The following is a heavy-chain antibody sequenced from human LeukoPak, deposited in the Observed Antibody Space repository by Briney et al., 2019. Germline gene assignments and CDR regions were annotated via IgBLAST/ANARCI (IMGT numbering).Heavy chain of an antibody. J-gene: IGHJ6*02. V-gene: IGHV3-73*01. CDR3: AKAMIVVVNYYYYGMDV. CDR2: IRSKANSYAT. D-gene: IGHD3-22*01. CDR1: GFTFSGSA. Sequence: GGSLKLSCAASGFTFSGSAMHWVRQASGKGLEWVGRIRSKANSYATAYAASVKGRFTISRDDSKNTAYLQMNSLKTEDTAVYYCAKAMIVVVNYYYYGMDVWGQGTTVTVSS.